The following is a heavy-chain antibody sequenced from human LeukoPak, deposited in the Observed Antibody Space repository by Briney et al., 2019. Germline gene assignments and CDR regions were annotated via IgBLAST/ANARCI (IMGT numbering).Heavy chain of an antibody. V-gene: IGHV3-23*01. J-gene: IGHJ4*02. CDR1: GFTVSTYG. CDR3: AKDSDSGYEPYYFDY. Sequence: GGSLRLSCAASGFTVSTYGVSWVRQAPGKGPEWVSGFSGSEDSAYYADSVKGRSTISRDDSKNTLNLQMNSLRAEDTAVYYCAKDSDSGYEPYYFDYWGQGTLVTVSS. D-gene: IGHD5-12*01. CDR2: FSGSEDSA.